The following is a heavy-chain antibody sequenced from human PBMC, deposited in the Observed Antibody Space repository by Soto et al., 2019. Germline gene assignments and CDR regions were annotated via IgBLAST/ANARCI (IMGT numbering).Heavy chain of an antibody. CDR3: ARVWGAAGYFDN. Sequence: ASVKVSGKASGYTFTSYGISWVRQAPGQGLEWTGWISAYNGNTNYAQKLQGRVTMTTDTSTSTVYMELRSLRSDDTAVYYCARVWGAAGYFDNWGQGTLVTVSS. J-gene: IGHJ4*02. CDR2: ISAYNGNT. V-gene: IGHV1-18*01. CDR1: GYTFTSYG. D-gene: IGHD6-13*01.